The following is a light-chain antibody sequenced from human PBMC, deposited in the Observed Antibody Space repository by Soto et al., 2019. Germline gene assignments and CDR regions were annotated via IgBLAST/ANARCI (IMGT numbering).Light chain of an antibody. Sequence: QSVLAQPPSASGSPGQSVTISCTGTSSDVGAYNFVSWYQQLPGKAPKLMIYEVTKRPSGVPDRFSGSKSGNTASLTVSGLQAEDEADYYCSSYAGSITIYVFGPGTKVTVL. CDR2: EVT. J-gene: IGLJ1*01. CDR3: SSYAGSITIYV. CDR1: SSDVGAYNF. V-gene: IGLV2-8*01.